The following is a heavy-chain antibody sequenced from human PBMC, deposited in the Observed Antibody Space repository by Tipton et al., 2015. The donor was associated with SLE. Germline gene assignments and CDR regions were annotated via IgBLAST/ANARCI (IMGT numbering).Heavy chain of an antibody. CDR3: ARVVVATTKPLHFDY. Sequence: TLSLTCTVSGGSISSYYWSWIRQPPGKGLEWIGYIYYSGSTNYNPSLKSRVTISVDTSKSQFSLRLSSVTAADTAMHYCARVVVATTKPLHFDYWGQGTLVTVSS. D-gene: IGHD5-12*01. J-gene: IGHJ4*02. V-gene: IGHV4-59*01. CDR1: GGSISSYY. CDR2: IYYSGST.